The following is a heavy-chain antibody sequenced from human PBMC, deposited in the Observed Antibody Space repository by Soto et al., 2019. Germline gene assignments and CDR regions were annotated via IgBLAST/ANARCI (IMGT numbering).Heavy chain of an antibody. Sequence: RGSLRLSCAASGLSVRTNYMSWVRQSPGKGLEWVSVFVSGGRIYYSDSVKGRFIISRDYAKNTVYLQMNSLRAEDTAVYYCARAGVTPDFFDYWGQGTLVTVSS. CDR2: FVSGGRI. J-gene: IGHJ4*02. V-gene: IGHV3-53*01. CDR3: ARAGVTPDFFDY. D-gene: IGHD2-21*02. CDR1: GLSVRTNY.